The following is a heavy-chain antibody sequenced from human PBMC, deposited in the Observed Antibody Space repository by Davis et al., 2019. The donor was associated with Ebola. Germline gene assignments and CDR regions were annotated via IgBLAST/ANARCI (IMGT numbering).Heavy chain of an antibody. Sequence: PSEILSLTCSVSGDSVDTTYHYWAWLRQSPGKGLEWIASIYYSGSDYKNPSLKSRVTIFTDPSKNQVFLQLSSVTAADTAVYYCARHRRTQTFFGGASEWLDAWGQGTQVTVSS. V-gene: IGHV4-39*01. CDR1: GDSVDTTYHY. D-gene: IGHD2-21*01. J-gene: IGHJ5*02. CDR2: IYYSGSD. CDR3: ARHRRTQTFFGGASEWLDA.